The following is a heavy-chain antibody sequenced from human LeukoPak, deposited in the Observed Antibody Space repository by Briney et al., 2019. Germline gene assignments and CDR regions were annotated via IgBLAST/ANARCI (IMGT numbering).Heavy chain of an antibody. Sequence: ASVKVSCKASGGTFSSHAISWVRQAPGQGLQWMGGIIPIFGTANYALKFQGRVTITTDESTSIAYMELSSLRSEDTAVYYCARGPAYSSSWYVRGRPLDSLTPFDYWGQGTLVTVSS. J-gene: IGHJ4*02. CDR3: ARGPAYSSSWYVRGRPLDSLTPFDY. D-gene: IGHD6-13*01. CDR2: IIPIFGTA. CDR1: GGTFSSHA. V-gene: IGHV1-69*05.